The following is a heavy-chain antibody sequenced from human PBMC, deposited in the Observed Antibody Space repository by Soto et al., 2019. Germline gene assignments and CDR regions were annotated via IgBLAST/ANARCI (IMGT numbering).Heavy chain of an antibody. CDR1: GFTFSSYS. CDR3: ARDDPITIFGVVINYYFDY. D-gene: IGHD3-3*01. CDR2: ISSSSSYI. Sequence: EVQLVESGGGLVKPGGSLRLSCAASGFTFSSYSMNWVRQAPGKGLEWVSSISSSSSYIYYADSVKGRFTISRDNAKNSLYLQMSSLRAEDTAVYYCARDDPITIFGVVINYYFDYWGQGTLVTVSS. J-gene: IGHJ4*02. V-gene: IGHV3-21*01.